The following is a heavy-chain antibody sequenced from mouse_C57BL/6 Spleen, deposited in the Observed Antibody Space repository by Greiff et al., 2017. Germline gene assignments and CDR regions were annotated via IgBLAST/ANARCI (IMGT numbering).Heavy chain of an antibody. V-gene: IGHV1-80*01. D-gene: IGHD1-1*01. CDR3: ARGDLAPSYYGSSHGYFDV. J-gene: IGHJ1*03. CDR1: GYAFSSYW. Sequence: QVQLQQSGAELVKPGASVKISCKASGYAFSSYWMNWVKQRPGKGLEWIGQIYPGDGDTNYNGKFKGKATLTADKSSSTAYMQLSSLTSEDSAVYFCARGDLAPSYYGSSHGYFDVWGTGTTVTVSS. CDR2: IYPGDGDT.